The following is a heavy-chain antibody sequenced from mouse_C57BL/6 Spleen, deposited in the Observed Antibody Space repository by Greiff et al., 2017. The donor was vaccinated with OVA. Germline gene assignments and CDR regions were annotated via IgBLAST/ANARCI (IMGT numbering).Heavy chain of an antibody. CDR2: INPSTGGT. CDR1: GYSFTGYY. Sequence: VQLQQSGPELVKPGASVKISCKASGYSFTGYYMSWVKQSPAKSLEWIGEINPSTGGTTYNQKFKAKATLTVDKSSSTAYMQLKSLTSEDSAVYYCARWDDGYSFAYWGQGTLVTVSA. D-gene: IGHD2-3*01. J-gene: IGHJ3*01. V-gene: IGHV1-42*01. CDR3: ARWDDGYSFAY.